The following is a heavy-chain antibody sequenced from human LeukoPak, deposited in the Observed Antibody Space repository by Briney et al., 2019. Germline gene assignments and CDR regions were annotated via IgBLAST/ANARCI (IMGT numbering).Heavy chain of an antibody. Sequence: SETLSLTCAVYGGSFSGYYWSWIRQPPGKGLEWIGEINHSGSTNYNPSLKSRVTISVDTSKNQFSLKLSSVTAADTAVYYCARDRDSSGRIDAFDIWGQGTMVTVSS. CDR2: INHSGST. CDR1: GGSFSGYY. J-gene: IGHJ3*02. CDR3: ARDRDSSGRIDAFDI. V-gene: IGHV4-34*01. D-gene: IGHD3-22*01.